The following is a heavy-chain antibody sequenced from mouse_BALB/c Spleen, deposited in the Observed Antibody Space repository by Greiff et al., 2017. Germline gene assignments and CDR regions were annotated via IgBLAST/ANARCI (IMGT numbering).Heavy chain of an antibody. Sequence: VKVVESGPGLVAPSQSLSITCTVSGFSLTSYGVHWVRQPPGKGLEWLGVIWAGGSTNYNSALMSRLSISKDNSKSRVFLKMNSLQTDDTAMYYCARGIVGGNLSRAYAMDYWGQGTSVTVSS. CDR1: GFSLTSYG. CDR3: ARGIVGGNLSRAYAMDY. CDR2: IWAGGST. V-gene: IGHV2-9*02. J-gene: IGHJ4*01. D-gene: IGHD1-3*01.